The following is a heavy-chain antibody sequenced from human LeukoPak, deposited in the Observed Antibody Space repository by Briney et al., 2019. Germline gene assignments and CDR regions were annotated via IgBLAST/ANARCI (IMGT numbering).Heavy chain of an antibody. CDR2: IGTSGDT. D-gene: IGHD6-19*01. CDR1: GFTFSSYD. J-gene: IGHJ4*02. Sequence: GGSLRLSCAASGFTFSSYDMHWVRQAPGKGLEWVSAIGTSGDTYYPGSVKGRFTISRENANNSLYLQMNSLRAGDTAVYYCAREGAVAGEYYFDYWGQGTLVTVSS. CDR3: AREGAVAGEYYFDY. V-gene: IGHV3-13*04.